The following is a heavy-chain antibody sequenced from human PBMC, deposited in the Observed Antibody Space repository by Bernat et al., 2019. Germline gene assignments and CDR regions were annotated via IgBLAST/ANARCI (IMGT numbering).Heavy chain of an antibody. CDR3: ARERDSSNWYGGGFGY. D-gene: IGHD6-13*01. V-gene: IGHV3-30*03. Sequence: QVQLVESGGGVVQPGRSLRLSCAASGFTFSSYGMHWVRQAPGKGLEWVAVIPYDGGNKYYVDSVKDRFTISRDNSKNTLYLQMNSLRIEDTAVYYCARERDSSNWYGGGFGYWGQGTLVTVSS. CDR1: GFTFSSYG. CDR2: IPYDGGNK. J-gene: IGHJ4*02.